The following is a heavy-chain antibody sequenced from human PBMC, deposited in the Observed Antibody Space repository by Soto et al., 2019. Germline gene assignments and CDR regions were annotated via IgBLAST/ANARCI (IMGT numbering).Heavy chain of an antibody. CDR2: MYYSGRT. CDR1: GASISSSNYY. D-gene: IGHD4-17*01. J-gene: IGHJ6*02. Sequence: SLTCTVSGASISSSNYYWGWIRQPPGRGLEWIGTMYYSGRTYYNPSLKSRVTTSVDTSKNQFSLKLSAVTATDTAVYYCARHGNTVTTGYYYGMDVWGQGTTVTVSS. CDR3: ARHGNTVTTGYYYGMDV. V-gene: IGHV4-39*01.